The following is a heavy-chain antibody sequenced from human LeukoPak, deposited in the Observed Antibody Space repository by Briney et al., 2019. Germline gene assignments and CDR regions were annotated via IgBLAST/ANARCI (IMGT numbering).Heavy chain of an antibody. CDR3: AGPYGGNSEGY. V-gene: IGHV3-23*01. J-gene: IGHJ4*02. CDR1: GFTFSSYA. CDR2: ISVSGGST. D-gene: IGHD4-23*01. Sequence: PGGSLRLSCAASGFTFSSYAMRWVRQAPGKGLEWVSAISVSGGSTYYADSVKGRFTISRDNSKTTLYLQMNSLRAEDTAVYYCAGPYGGNSEGYWGQGTLVTVSS.